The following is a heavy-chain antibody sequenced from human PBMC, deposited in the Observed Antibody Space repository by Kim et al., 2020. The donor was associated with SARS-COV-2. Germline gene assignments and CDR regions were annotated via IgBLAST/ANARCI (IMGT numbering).Heavy chain of an antibody. J-gene: IGHJ3*02. V-gene: IGHV3-23*01. CDR3: APRGSHYAFDI. D-gene: IGHD3-16*01. Sequence: THTADSAQRHFTTARDNHKNTLDLQMNSLRAEDTAVYYCAPRGSHYAFDIWGQGTMVTVSS. CDR2: T.